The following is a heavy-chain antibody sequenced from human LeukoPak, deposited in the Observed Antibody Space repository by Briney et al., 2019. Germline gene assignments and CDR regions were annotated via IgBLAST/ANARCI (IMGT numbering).Heavy chain of an antibody. J-gene: IGHJ4*02. CDR2: IYYGGNT. Sequence: SETLSLTCGVSGGSFNSDDYYWNWIRQPPGRGLEWIGYIYYGGNTNYNPSLRSRVTISMDTSKNQFSLKVNSVTAADTAVYFCASGPRNYYYTGSYHYWGQGTLVTVSS. CDR1: GGSFNSDDYY. CDR3: ASGPRNYYYTGSYHY. D-gene: IGHD3-10*01. V-gene: IGHV4-61*08.